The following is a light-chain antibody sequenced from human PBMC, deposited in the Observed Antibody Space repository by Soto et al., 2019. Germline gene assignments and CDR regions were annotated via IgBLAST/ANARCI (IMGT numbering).Light chain of an antibody. CDR2: KAS. Sequence: DIPMTQSPSTLSASVGDRVTITCRASQRISSWLAWYQQKPGKAPKLLIYKASTLEGGVPSRFSGSGSGTEFTLTISSLQPDDFATYYCQQYNSYSRTFGQGTNLEIK. J-gene: IGKJ2*01. V-gene: IGKV1-5*03. CDR1: QRISSW. CDR3: QQYNSYSRT.